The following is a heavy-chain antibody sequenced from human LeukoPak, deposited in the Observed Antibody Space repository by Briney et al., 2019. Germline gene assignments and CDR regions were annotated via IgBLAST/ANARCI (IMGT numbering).Heavy chain of an antibody. V-gene: IGHV3-21*01. D-gene: IGHD2-2*01. CDR3: ARDEGMGYCSSTSCPSARMDV. CDR2: ISSSSSYI. Sequence: GGSLRLSCAASGFTFSSYRMNWVRQAPGKGLEWVSSISSSSSYIYYADSVKGRFTISRDNAKNSLYLQMNSLRAEDTAVYYCARDEGMGYCSSTSCPSARMDVWGQGTTVTVSS. J-gene: IGHJ6*02. CDR1: GFTFSSYR.